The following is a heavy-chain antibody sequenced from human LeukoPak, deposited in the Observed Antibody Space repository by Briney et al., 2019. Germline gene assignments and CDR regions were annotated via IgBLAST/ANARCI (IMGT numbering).Heavy chain of an antibody. CDR2: INGGGGGT. J-gene: IGHJ4*02. D-gene: IGHD3-10*01. V-gene: IGHV3-23*01. Sequence: GGSLRLSCAASGFTFSGYGMSWVRQAPGKGLEWVAGINGGGGGTYYADSVKGRFTISRDNAKNTLHLQMNSLRAGDTAVFVCAKGPHRIPYMSGRGVIIYTAPDYWGQGTLVTVSS. CDR1: GFTFSGYG. CDR3: AKGPHRIPYMSGRGVIIYTAPDY.